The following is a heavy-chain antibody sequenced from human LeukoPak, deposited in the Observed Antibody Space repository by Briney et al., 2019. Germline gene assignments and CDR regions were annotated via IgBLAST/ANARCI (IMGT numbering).Heavy chain of an antibody. CDR3: ARGMYSSGLVDY. Sequence: PSETLSLTCTVSGGSISSYYWSWIRQPPGKGLEWIGYIYYSGSTNYNPSLKSRVTISVDTSKNQFSLKLSSVTAADTAVYYRARGMYSSGLVDYWGQGTLVTVSS. J-gene: IGHJ4*02. D-gene: IGHD6-19*01. CDR1: GGSISSYY. CDR2: IYYSGST. V-gene: IGHV4-59*01.